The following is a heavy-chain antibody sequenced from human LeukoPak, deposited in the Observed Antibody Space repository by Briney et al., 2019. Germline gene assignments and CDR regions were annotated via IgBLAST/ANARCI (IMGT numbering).Heavy chain of an antibody. V-gene: IGHV3-48*03. CDR1: EFTFTSYE. Sequence: GGSLRLSCSASEFTFTSYELNWVRQAPGKGREWVSYISSSGNNISYADSVKGRFTISRDNAKNSLYLQMNSLRAEDTAMYYCASLYYYDNSGYSDWGQGNPVTVSS. CDR3: ASLYYYDNSGYSD. D-gene: IGHD3-22*01. CDR2: ISSSGNNI. J-gene: IGHJ4*02.